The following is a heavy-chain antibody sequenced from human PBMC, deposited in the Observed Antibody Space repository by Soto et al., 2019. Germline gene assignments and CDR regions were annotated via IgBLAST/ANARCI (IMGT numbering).Heavy chain of an antibody. D-gene: IGHD1-20*01. CDR1: GFTFSSFV. V-gene: IGHV3-23*01. CDR2: ISPGADVS. Sequence: PGGSLRLSCAASGFTFSSFVMNWVCQAPGKGLEWVSTISPGADVSHYTDSVKGRFTISRDNSRRTLHLQMDSLRVEGAAVYFCVRRAITATTKWGAFDVWGQGTAVTVSS. J-gene: IGHJ3*01. CDR3: VRRAITATTKWGAFDV.